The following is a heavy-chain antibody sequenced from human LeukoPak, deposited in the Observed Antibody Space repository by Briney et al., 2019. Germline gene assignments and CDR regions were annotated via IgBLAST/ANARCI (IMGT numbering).Heavy chain of an antibody. Sequence: SETLSLTCAVYGGSFSGYYWSWIRQPPGKGLEWIGEINHSGSTNYNPSLKSRVTISVDTSKNQFSLKLSSVTAADTAVYYCARESRDGSGAFDIWGQGTTVTVSS. J-gene: IGHJ3*02. D-gene: IGHD6-19*01. V-gene: IGHV4-34*01. CDR3: ARESRDGSGAFDI. CDR2: INHSGST. CDR1: GGSFSGYY.